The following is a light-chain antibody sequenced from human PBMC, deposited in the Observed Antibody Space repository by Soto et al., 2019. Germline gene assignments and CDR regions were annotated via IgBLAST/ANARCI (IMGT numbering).Light chain of an antibody. J-gene: IGKJ2*01. Sequence: DIVLTQSPATLSVSPGDRVTLSCRASESLFGFFAWYQQKPGKAPRLLMYGVSTRATGIPARFSGGGSATDVTLTISSLQSEDSAFYFCQSYNDWPFAFGLGTRLEI. V-gene: IGKV3-15*01. CDR2: GVS. CDR3: QSYNDWPFA. CDR1: ESLFGF.